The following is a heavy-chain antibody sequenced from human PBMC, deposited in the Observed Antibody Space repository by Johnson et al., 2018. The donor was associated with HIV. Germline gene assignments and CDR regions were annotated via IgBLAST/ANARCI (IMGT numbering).Heavy chain of an antibody. V-gene: IGHV3-30*04. CDR3: ARVRGGRENAFDI. D-gene: IGHD1-26*01. CDR2: ISYDGSNK. J-gene: IGHJ3*02. Sequence: QVQLVESGGGVVQPGRSLRLSCAASGFTFSTYAMHWVRQTPGKGLEWVAVISYDGSNKYYADSVKGRFTISRDNSKNTLSLQMNSPRVEDTALYYCARVRGGRENAFDIWGQGTMVTVSS. CDR1: GFTFSTYA.